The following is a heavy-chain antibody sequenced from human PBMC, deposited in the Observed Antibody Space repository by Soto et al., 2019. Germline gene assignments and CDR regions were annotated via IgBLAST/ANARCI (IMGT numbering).Heavy chain of an antibody. V-gene: IGHV1-18*01. Sequence: QVQLVQSGAEVKKPGASVKVSCKTSGYNFTTYGVSWVRQAPGQELEWMGWISGHNGHTSYAQTFQGRVTMTTDTSTTTAYLELGSLRTDATAVYYCARYQPYSAGYYYFDHWGQGTL. CDR2: ISGHNGHT. CDR1: GYNFTTYG. D-gene: IGHD6-19*01. J-gene: IGHJ4*02. CDR3: ARYQPYSAGYYYFDH.